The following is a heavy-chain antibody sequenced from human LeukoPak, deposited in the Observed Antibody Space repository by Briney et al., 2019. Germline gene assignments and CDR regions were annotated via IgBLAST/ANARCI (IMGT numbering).Heavy chain of an antibody. CDR2: IIPIFGTA. D-gene: IGHD1-26*01. J-gene: IGHJ6*03. CDR1: GGTFSSYA. Sequence: SVKVSCKASGGTFSSYAISWVRQAPGQGLERMGRIIPIFGTANYAQKFQGRVTITTDESTSTAYMELSSLRSEDTAVYYCARDREPEVYYMDVWGKGTTVTVSS. V-gene: IGHV1-69*05. CDR3: ARDREPEVYYMDV.